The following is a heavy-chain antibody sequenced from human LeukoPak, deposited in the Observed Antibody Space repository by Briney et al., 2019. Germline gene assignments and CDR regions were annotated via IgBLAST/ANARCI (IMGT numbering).Heavy chain of an antibody. CDR3: TRPRGQYDILTGGTDY. Sequence: GGSLRLSCAASGFTLSGSAMHWVRQASGKGLEWVGRIRSKANSYATAYAASVKGRFTISRDDSKNTAYLQMNSLKTEDTAVYYCTRPRGQYDILTGGTDYWGQGTLVTVSS. V-gene: IGHV3-73*01. J-gene: IGHJ4*02. CDR1: GFTLSGSA. D-gene: IGHD3-9*01. CDR2: IRSKANSYAT.